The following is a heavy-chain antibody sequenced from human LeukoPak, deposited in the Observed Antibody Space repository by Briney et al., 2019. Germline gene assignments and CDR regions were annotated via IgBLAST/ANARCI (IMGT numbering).Heavy chain of an antibody. V-gene: IGHV3-66*02. J-gene: IGHJ6*02. D-gene: IGHD2-15*01. Sequence: GGSLRLSCAASGFTFSSYAMSWVRQAPGKGLEWVSVIYSGGSTYYADSVKGRFTISRDNSKNTLYLQMNSLRAEDTAVYYCATPTGLYCSGGSCYPVDYYYGMDVWGQGTTVTVSS. CDR3: ATPTGLYCSGGSCYPVDYYYGMDV. CDR2: IYSGGST. CDR1: GFTFSSYA.